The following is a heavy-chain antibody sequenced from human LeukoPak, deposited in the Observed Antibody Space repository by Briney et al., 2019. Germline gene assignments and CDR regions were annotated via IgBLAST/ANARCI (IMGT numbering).Heavy chain of an antibody. CDR3: ARDQELGY. J-gene: IGHJ4*02. D-gene: IGHD2-15*01. CDR1: GASITSCY. CDR2: IYTREGT. V-gene: IGHV4-4*07. Sequence: SETLSLTCTVSGASITSCYWNWIRQPAGKGLEWIGRIYTREGTNYNTSLKSRVTISVDTSKNQFSLKLTSLTVADTAVYDCARDQELGYWRLGTLVSISS.